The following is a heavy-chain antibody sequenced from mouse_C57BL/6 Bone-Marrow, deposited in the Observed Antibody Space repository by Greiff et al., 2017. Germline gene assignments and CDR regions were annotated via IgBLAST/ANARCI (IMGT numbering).Heavy chain of an antibody. D-gene: IGHD2-5*01. Sequence: QVQLKQPGAELVKPGASVKLSCTASGYTFTSYWMHWVKQRPGRGLEWIGRIAPNSGGTKYNEKFTSKATLTVDKPSSTAYMQLSSLTSEDSAVYYCARGSNYWYFDVWGTGTTVTVSS. CDR2: IAPNSGGT. CDR3: ARGSNYWYFDV. CDR1: GYTFTSYW. V-gene: IGHV1-72*01. J-gene: IGHJ1*03.